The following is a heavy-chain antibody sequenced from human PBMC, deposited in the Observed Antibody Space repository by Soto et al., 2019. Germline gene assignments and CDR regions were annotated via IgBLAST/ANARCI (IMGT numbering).Heavy chain of an antibody. V-gene: IGHV4-59*01. CDR2: IYYSGST. Sequence: PSETLSLTCTVSGGSISSYYWSWIRQPPGKGLEWIGYIYYSGSTNYNPSLKSRVTISVDTYKNQFSLKLSSVTAADTAVYYCARGQYFDWLLSDYYYYGMDVWGQGTTVT. CDR3: ARGQYFDWLLSDYYYYGMDV. J-gene: IGHJ6*02. CDR1: GGSISSYY. D-gene: IGHD3-9*01.